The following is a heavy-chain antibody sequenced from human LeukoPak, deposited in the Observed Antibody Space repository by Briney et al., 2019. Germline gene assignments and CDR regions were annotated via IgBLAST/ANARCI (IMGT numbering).Heavy chain of an antibody. CDR3: ARDEFYGSASTGDDGFDM. V-gene: IGHV1-18*01. J-gene: IGHJ3*02. CDR2: ISGYNGNT. Sequence: ASVKVSCKASGYNFIGYGITWVRRAPGQGLEWMGRISGYNGNTKYVKKFQGRVTMTRDTSTNTAYMELRSLRYDDTGVYYCARDEFYGSASTGDDGFDMWGQGTMVTVS. CDR1: GYNFIGYG. D-gene: IGHD3-10*01.